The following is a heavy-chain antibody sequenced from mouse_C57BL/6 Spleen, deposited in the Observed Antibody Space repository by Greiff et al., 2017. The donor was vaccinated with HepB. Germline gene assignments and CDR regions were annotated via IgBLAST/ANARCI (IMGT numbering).Heavy chain of an antibody. V-gene: IGHV5-4*01. CDR2: ISDGGSYT. J-gene: IGHJ2*01. CDR3: AREGLGRGRYFDY. CDR1: GFTFSSYA. D-gene: IGHD4-1*01. Sequence: EVQRVESGGGLVKPGGSLKLSCAASGFTFSSYAMSWVRQTPEKRLEWVATISDGGSYTYYPDNVKGRFTISRDNAKNNLYLQMSHLKSEDTAMYYCAREGLGRGRYFDYWGQGTTLTVSS.